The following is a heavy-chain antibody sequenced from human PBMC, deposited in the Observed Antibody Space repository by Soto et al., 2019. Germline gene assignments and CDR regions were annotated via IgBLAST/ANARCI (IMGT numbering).Heavy chain of an antibody. CDR2: IYYSGST. V-gene: IGHV4-39*01. J-gene: IGHJ6*02. CDR3: ASQASPYYYYGMDV. CDR1: GGSISSSSYY. Sequence: QLQLQESGPGLVKPSETLSLTCTVSGGSISSSSYYWGWIRQPPGKGLEWIGNIYYSGSTYYNPSLKSQVTISVDTSKNQFSLKLSSVTAADTAVYYCASQASPYYYYGMDVWGQGTTVTVSS.